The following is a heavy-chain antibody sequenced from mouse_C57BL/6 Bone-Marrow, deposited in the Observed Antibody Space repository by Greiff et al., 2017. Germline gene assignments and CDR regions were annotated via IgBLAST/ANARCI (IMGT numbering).Heavy chain of an antibody. CDR3: ARRDDGYLAWFAY. V-gene: IGHV5-16*01. D-gene: IGHD2-3*01. Sequence: EVKLVESEGGLVQPGSSVKLSCTASGFTFSDYYMAWVRQVPEQGLEWVANINYDGSSTTYLESLKSRVIISRDNAWSILYMQMSSLTSEDTATYYCARRDDGYLAWFAYWGQGTLVTAST. CDR2: INYDGSST. J-gene: IGHJ3*01. CDR1: GFTFSDYY.